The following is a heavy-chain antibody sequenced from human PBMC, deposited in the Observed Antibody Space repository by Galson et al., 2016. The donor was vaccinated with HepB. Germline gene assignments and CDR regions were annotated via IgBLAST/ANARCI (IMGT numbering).Heavy chain of an antibody. Sequence: SLRLSCAASGFTFSSNAMHWVRQAPGKGLERVSAITSNGGNTYYADSVKGRFTISRDNSKNTLYLQMTSLGAEDTAVYYCVNRGSSGWYDYWGQGTLVTVSS. V-gene: IGHV3-64D*06. J-gene: IGHJ4*02. CDR3: VNRGSSGWYDY. D-gene: IGHD6-19*01. CDR1: GFTFSSNA. CDR2: ITSNGGNT.